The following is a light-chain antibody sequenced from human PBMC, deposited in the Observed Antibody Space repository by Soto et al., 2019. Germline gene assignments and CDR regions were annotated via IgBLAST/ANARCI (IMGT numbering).Light chain of an antibody. CDR1: SGHSNYA. V-gene: IGLV4-69*01. CDR3: QTWGTGSAFVV. CDR2: VNSGGSH. Sequence: QLVLTQSPSASASLGASVKLTCTLSSGHSNYAIAWHQQQPEKGPRYLMKVNSGGSHIKGDGIPDRFSGSSSGADSYLFISSHQSEDEADYYCQTWGTGSAFVVFGGGTQLTVL. J-gene: IGLJ7*01.